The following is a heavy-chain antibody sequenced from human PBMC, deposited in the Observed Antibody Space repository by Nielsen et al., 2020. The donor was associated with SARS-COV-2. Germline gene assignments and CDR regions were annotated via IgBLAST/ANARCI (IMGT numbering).Heavy chain of an antibody. J-gene: IGHJ2*01. CDR1: GYTFTSYG. CDR2: ISAYNGNT. Sequence: ASVKVSCKASGYTFTSYGISWVRQAPGQGLEWMGWISAYNGNTNYAQKLQGRVTMTTDTSTSTVYMELRSLRSDDTAVYYCARDPQRTGYFDLWGRGTLVTVSS. CDR3: ARDPQRTGYFDL. V-gene: IGHV1-18*01.